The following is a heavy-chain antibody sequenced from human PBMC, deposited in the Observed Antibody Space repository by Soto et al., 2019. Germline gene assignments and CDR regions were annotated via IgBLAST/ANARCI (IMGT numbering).Heavy chain of an antibody. V-gene: IGHV3-23*01. J-gene: IGHJ4*02. CDR3: AKIHEEQLVLGGEFDY. Sequence: VQLLESGGGLVQPGGSLRLSCAASGFTFSSYAMSWVRQAPGKGLEWVSAISGSGGSTYYADSVKGRFTISRDNSKNTLYLQMNSLRAEDTAVYYCAKIHEEQLVLGGEFDYWGQGTLVTVSS. D-gene: IGHD6-6*01. CDR1: GFTFSSYA. CDR2: ISGSGGST.